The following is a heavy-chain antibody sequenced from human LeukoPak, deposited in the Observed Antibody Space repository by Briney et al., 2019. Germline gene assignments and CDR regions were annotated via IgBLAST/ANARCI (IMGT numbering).Heavy chain of an antibody. Sequence: TGGSLRLFCAASGFTFRRYAMRWVGQARGEGREGVSTMSGSGDKLYYADYEKGRYIISSDKSTNTLYLQMNSLRAEDTALYYWARPPLTMVVRAYFDYWGQGTLVTVSS. CDR2: MSGSGDKL. D-gene: IGHD4/OR15-4a*01. V-gene: IGHV3-23*01. CDR3: ARPPLTMVVRAYFDY. CDR1: GFTFRRYA. J-gene: IGHJ4*02.